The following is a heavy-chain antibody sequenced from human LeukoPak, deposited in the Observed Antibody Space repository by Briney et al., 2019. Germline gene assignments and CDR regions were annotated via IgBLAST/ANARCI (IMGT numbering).Heavy chain of an antibody. CDR2: VIPIFGTA. J-gene: IGHJ6*03. Sequence: SVKVSCKASGGTFSSYAISWVRQAPGQGLEWMGRVIPIFGTANYAQKFQGRVTITTDESTSTAYMELSSLRSEDTAVYYCARDTLRVLDYYYYYNMDVWGKGTTVTVSS. CDR3: ARDTLRVLDYYYYYNMDV. V-gene: IGHV1-69*05. CDR1: GGTFSSYA.